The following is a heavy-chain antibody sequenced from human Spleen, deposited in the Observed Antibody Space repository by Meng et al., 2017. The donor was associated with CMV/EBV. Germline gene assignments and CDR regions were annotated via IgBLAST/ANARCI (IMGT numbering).Heavy chain of an antibody. J-gene: IGHJ1*01. V-gene: IGHV3-23*03. D-gene: IGHD6-19*01. CDR1: GFTFSSYA. CDR3: ARAAQGSGWYIATISYFQH. Sequence: GGSLRLSCAASGFTFSSYAMSWVRQAPGKGLEWVSVIYNGGGTTYYVDFVKGRFTISRDNSKNTLYMQMNSLRAEDTAVYYCARAAQGSGWYIATISYFQHWGQGTLVTVSS. CDR2: IYNGGGTT.